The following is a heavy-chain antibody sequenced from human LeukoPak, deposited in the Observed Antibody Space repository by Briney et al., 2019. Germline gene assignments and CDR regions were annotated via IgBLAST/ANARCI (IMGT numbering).Heavy chain of an antibody. CDR2: ISTYNGNT. V-gene: IGHV1-18*01. CDR1: GYTFTSYG. Sequence: ASVKVSCKASGYTFTSYGITWVRQAPGQGLEWMGWISTYNGNTNYAQKLQGRVTMTTDTSTSTAYMELRSLRSDDTAVYYCARDGIGSDYVRYFDYWGQGTLVTVSS. J-gene: IGHJ4*02. CDR3: ARDGIGSDYVRYFDY. D-gene: IGHD3-10*02.